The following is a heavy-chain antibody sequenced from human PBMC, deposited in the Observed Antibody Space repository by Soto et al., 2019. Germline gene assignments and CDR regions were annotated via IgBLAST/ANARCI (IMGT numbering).Heavy chain of an antibody. D-gene: IGHD1-1*01. J-gene: IGHJ4*02. Sequence: VQLVESGGGVVQPGRSLRLSCAASGFTFSSYGMHWVRQAPGKGLEWVAVIWYDGSNKYYADSVKGRFTISRDNSKNTLYLQMNSLRAEDTAVYYCARKTGGYGTDYWGQGTLVTVSS. V-gene: IGHV3-33*01. CDR3: ARKTGGYGTDY. CDR1: GFTFSSYG. CDR2: IWYDGSNK.